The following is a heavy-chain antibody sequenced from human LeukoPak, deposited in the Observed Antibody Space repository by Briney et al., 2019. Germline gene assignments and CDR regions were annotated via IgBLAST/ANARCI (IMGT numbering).Heavy chain of an antibody. Sequence: SETLSLTRAVYGGSFSGYYWRWLRQPPGKGLEWIGEINHSGSTNYNPSLKSRVTISVDTSKDQFSLKLSSVTAADTAVYYCARGRRPYSSSSGWFDPWGQGTLVTVSS. D-gene: IGHD6-6*01. CDR2: INHSGST. V-gene: IGHV4-34*01. J-gene: IGHJ5*02. CDR3: ARGRRPYSSSSGWFDP. CDR1: GGSFSGYY.